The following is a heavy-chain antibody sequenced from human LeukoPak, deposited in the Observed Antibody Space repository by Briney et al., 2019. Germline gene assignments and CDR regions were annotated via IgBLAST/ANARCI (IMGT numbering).Heavy chain of an antibody. CDR2: IYYSGST. J-gene: IGHJ4*02. Sequence: SETLSLTCTVSGGSISSYYWSWIRQPPGKGLEWIGYIYYSGSTNYNPSLKSRVTISVDTSKNQFSLKLSSVTAADTAVYYCARDGVGTGLIDYWGQGTLVTVSS. D-gene: IGHD1-1*01. CDR3: ARDGVGTGLIDY. V-gene: IGHV4-59*12. CDR1: GGSISSYY.